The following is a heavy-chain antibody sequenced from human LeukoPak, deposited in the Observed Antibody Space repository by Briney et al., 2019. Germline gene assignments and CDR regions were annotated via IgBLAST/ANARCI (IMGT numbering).Heavy chain of an antibody. D-gene: IGHD6-13*01. CDR1: GGSISSYY. CDR2: IYYSGST. V-gene: IGHV4-59*01. J-gene: IGHJ5*02. Sequence: SETLSLTXTVSGGSISSYYWSWIRQPPGKGLEWIGYIYYSGSTNYNPSLKSRVTISVDSSKNQFSLKLSSVTAADTAVYYCARDGIAAAGLNGFDPWGQGTLVTVSS. CDR3: ARDGIAAAGLNGFDP.